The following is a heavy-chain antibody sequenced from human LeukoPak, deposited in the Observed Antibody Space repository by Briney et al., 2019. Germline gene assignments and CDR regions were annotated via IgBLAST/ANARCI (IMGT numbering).Heavy chain of an antibody. CDR1: GFTFSSYG. CDR3: AKEISVAGMFDY. D-gene: IGHD6-19*01. Sequence: PGRSLRLSCAASGFTFSSYGMHWVRQAPGKGLEWVAVISYDGSNKYYADSMKGRFTISRDNSKNTLYLQVDSLRAEDTAVYYCAKEISVAGMFDYWGQGTQVTVSS. CDR2: ISYDGSNK. J-gene: IGHJ4*02. V-gene: IGHV3-30*18.